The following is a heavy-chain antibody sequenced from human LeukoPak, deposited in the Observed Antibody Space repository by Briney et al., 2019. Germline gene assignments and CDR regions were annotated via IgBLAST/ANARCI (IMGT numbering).Heavy chain of an antibody. Sequence: GGSLRLSCAASGFTFSDYYMSWIRQAPGKGLEWVSYISSSSSYTNYADSVKGRFTISRDNAKNSLYLQMNSLRAEDTAVYYCARFHSSGYPHFDYWGQGTLVTVSS. D-gene: IGHD3-22*01. CDR2: ISSSSSYT. V-gene: IGHV3-11*06. CDR1: GFTFSDYY. J-gene: IGHJ4*02. CDR3: ARFHSSGYPHFDY.